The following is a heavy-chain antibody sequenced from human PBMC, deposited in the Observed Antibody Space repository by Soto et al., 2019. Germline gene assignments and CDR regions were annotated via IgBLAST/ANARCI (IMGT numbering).Heavy chain of an antibody. J-gene: IGHJ4*02. V-gene: IGHV1-69*01. D-gene: IGHD1-7*01. Sequence: QVQLVQSGAEVKKPGSSVKVSCKASGGTFSSYAISWVRQAPGQGLEWMGGIITIFGTANYAQKFQGRVTITEDESTSTAYMELSSLRSEDTAVYYCARDHPRLELGYYFDYWGQGTLVTVSS. CDR1: GGTFSSYA. CDR2: IITIFGTA. CDR3: ARDHPRLELGYYFDY.